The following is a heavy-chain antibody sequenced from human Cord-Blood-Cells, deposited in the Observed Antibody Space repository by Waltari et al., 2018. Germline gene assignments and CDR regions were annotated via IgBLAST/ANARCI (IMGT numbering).Heavy chain of an antibody. CDR2: MNPNSGNT. CDR1: GYTFTSYD. Sequence: QVKLVQSGAEVKKPGASVKVSCKASGYTFTSYDINWVRQATGQGLEWMGWMNPNSGNTGYAQKFQGRVTMTRNTSISTAYMELSSLRSEDTAVYYCARGLQGYDSSGYYYYGMDVWGQGTTVTVSS. D-gene: IGHD3-22*01. V-gene: IGHV1-8*01. CDR3: ARGLQGYDSSGYYYYGMDV. J-gene: IGHJ6*02.